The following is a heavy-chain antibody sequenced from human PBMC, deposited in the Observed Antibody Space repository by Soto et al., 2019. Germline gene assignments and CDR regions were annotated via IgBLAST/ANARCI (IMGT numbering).Heavy chain of an antibody. J-gene: IGHJ3*02. V-gene: IGHV4-59*01. CDR3: ARDRGENYFGSGLDPFDS. CDR2: VYYSGTT. D-gene: IGHD3-10*01. CDR1: GGSINSYY. Sequence: QVQLQESGPGLVKPSETLSLTCSVSGGSINSYYWSWIRQPPGKGLEWLGYVYYSGTTNYSPSLGSRVTISVDTSKNQFYLRLTYVTAADTAVYYCARDRGENYFGSGLDPFDSWGQGTMVTVSA.